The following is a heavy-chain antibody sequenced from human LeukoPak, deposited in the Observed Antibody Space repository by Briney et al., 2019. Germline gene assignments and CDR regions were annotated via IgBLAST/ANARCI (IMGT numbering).Heavy chain of an antibody. CDR3: TTGYSFVDY. V-gene: IGHV3-72*01. Sequence: PGGSLRLSCAASGFTFSDQHMDWVRQAPGKGLEWVGRSRNKANSYTTDYAASVRGRFTITRDDSKNSLYLQMNSLKTEDTAVYYCTTGYSFVDYWGQGTLVTVSS. J-gene: IGHJ4*02. CDR2: SRNKANSYTT. CDR1: GFTFSDQH. D-gene: IGHD2-21*01.